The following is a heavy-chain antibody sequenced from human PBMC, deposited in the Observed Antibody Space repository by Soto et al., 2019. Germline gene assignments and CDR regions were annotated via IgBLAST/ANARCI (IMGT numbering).Heavy chain of an antibody. J-gene: IGHJ5*02. V-gene: IGHV4-30-4*01. CDR1: GASITSGDYY. CDR3: ARVGRKSGDYPPGWFDP. Sequence: SETLSLTCSVSGASITSGDYYWSWIRQPPGGGLEWIGYIYYSGTTYYNPSLESRLSMSVDTSKNQFSLRLHSVTAADTAVYYCARVGRKSGDYPPGWFDPWGQGSLVT. CDR2: IYYSGTT. D-gene: IGHD3-3*01.